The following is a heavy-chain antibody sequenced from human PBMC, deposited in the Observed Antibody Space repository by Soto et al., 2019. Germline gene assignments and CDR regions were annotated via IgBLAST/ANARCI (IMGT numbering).Heavy chain of an antibody. CDR2: ISVSDAFI. Sequence: ASGGDLVQPGGSLRLSCAASGFNVGAFAVNWVRQAPGKGLEWVSGISVSDAFIYYADSVRGRFSISRDASENILYLQMNSLRVDDTALYYCTRETVAGITGLDYWGPGTLVTVSS. CDR3: TRETVAGITGLDY. CDR1: GFNVGAFA. V-gene: IGHV3-23*01. D-gene: IGHD1-20*01. J-gene: IGHJ4*02.